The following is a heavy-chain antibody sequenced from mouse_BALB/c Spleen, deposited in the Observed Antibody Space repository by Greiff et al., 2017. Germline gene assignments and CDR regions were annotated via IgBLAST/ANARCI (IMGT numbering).Heavy chain of an antibody. V-gene: IGHV5-12-1*01. CDR2: ISSGGGST. CDR1: GFAFSSYD. D-gene: IGHD1-1*01. CDR3: ARHDGSSPLYAMDY. J-gene: IGHJ4*01. Sequence: EVMLVESGGGLVKPGGSLKLSCAASGFAFSSYDMSWVRQTPEKRLEWVAYISSGGGSTYYPDTVKGRFTISRDNAKNTLYLQMSSLKSEDTAMYYCARHDGSSPLYAMDYWGQGTSVTVSS.